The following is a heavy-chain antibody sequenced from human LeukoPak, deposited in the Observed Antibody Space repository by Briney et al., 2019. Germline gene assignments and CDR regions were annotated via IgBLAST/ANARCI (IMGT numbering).Heavy chain of an antibody. D-gene: IGHD1-26*01. Sequence: SETLSLTCTVSGGSISSSNWWSWVRQPPGKGLEWIGEIYHSGSTNYNPSLKSRVTISVDKSKNEFSLKLSSVTAADTALYYCAKSGNYVFDYWGQGTLVTVSA. V-gene: IGHV4-4*02. J-gene: IGHJ4*02. CDR1: GGSISSSNW. CDR2: IYHSGST. CDR3: AKSGNYVFDY.